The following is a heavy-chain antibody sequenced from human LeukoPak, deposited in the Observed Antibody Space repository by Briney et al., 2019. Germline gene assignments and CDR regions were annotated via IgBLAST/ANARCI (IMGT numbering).Heavy chain of an antibody. CDR2: IYTSGST. V-gene: IGHV4-4*09. CDR3: ARLGGSSWYFDAFDI. Sequence: SETLSLTCTVSGGSISSYYWSWIRQPPGKGLEWIGYIYTSGSTNYNPSLKSRVTISVDTSKNQFSLKLSSVTGADTAVYYCARLGGSSWYFDAFDIWGQGTMVTVSS. CDR1: GGSISSYY. D-gene: IGHD6-13*01. J-gene: IGHJ3*02.